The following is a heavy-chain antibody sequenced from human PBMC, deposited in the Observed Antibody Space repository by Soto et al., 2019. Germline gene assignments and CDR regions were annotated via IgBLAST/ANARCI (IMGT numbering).Heavy chain of an antibody. D-gene: IGHD2-2*01. V-gene: IGHV4-31*03. CDR1: GGSISSGGYY. CDR2: IYYSGST. Sequence: SETLSLTCTVSGGSISSGGYYWSWIRQHPGKGLEWIGYIYYSGSTYYNPSLKSRVTISVDTSKNQFSLKLSSVTAADTAVYCCSQYQLLSSGNWFDPWGQGTLVTVSS. J-gene: IGHJ5*02. CDR3: SQYQLLSSGNWFDP.